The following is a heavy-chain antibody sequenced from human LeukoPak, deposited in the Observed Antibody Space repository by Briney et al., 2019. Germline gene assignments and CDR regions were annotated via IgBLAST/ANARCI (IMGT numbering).Heavy chain of an antibody. CDR3: SKGIVGATRKINFFDY. D-gene: IGHD1-26*01. CDR1: GFTFHDYA. V-gene: IGHV3-9*01. J-gene: IGHJ4*02. CDR2: ISWNGGTI. Sequence: GRSLRLSCAASGFTFHDYAMHWVRQAPGKGLEWVSGISWNGGTIDYADSVKGRFTISRDNSKNTLYLQMNSLRAEDTAVYYCSKGIVGATRKINFFDYWGQGTLVTVSS.